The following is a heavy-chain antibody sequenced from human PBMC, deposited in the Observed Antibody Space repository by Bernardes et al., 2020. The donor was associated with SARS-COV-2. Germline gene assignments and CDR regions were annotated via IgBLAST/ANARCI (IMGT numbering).Heavy chain of an antibody. V-gene: IGHV3-21*06. CDR2: KNDI. J-gene: IGHJ4*01. CDR3: ARRLIVEARGGLDY. D-gene: IGHD2-15*01. Sequence: KNDISYSDSVKCRFTISRDDAKNSLYLQMDRLTSEDTAFYYCARRLIVEARGGLDYWCYGALVSVYS.